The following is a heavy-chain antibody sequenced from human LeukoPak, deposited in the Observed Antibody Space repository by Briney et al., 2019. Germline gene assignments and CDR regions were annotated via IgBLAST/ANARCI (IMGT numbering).Heavy chain of an antibody. Sequence: SETLSLTCSVSGGSISSYYWSWIRQPPGKGLEWLAFIYTDGSTNYNPSLKSRVTISVDTSSNQFSLKLSSVTAADTAVYFCAKTGNGYDPLFYYYYMDVWGKGTTVTVSS. CDR1: GGSISSYY. V-gene: IGHV4-4*09. J-gene: IGHJ6*03. CDR3: AKTGNGYDPLFYYYYMDV. D-gene: IGHD5-12*01. CDR2: IYTDGST.